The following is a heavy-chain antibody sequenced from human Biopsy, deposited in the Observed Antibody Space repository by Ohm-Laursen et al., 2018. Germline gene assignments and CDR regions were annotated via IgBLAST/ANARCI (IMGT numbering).Heavy chain of an antibody. Sequence: GTLSLTCAVSGYSISSDYRWGWIRQSPGKTLEWLGNIFKDGNTHYNPSLRSRLIISIDTSKNQFSLMMTSVSGADTAVYFCVRVGSGWAPFDKWGPGTLVTVSS. CDR2: IFKDGNT. CDR3: VRVGSGWAPFDK. CDR1: GYSISSDYR. J-gene: IGHJ4*02. V-gene: IGHV4-38-2*01. D-gene: IGHD6-19*01.